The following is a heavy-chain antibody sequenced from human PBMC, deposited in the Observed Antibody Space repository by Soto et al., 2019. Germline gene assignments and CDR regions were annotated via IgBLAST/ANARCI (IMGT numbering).Heavy chain of an antibody. Sequence: QVQLVESGGGVVQPGRSLGLSYAASGFTFSSYGMHWVRQAPGKGLEWVAVIWYDGSNKYYADSVKGRFTISRDNSKNTLYLQMNSLRAEDTAVYYCARGGHIAPASYWGQGTLVTVSS. D-gene: IGHD6-25*01. V-gene: IGHV3-33*08. CDR3: ARGGHIAPASY. J-gene: IGHJ4*02. CDR2: IWYDGSNK. CDR1: GFTFSSYG.